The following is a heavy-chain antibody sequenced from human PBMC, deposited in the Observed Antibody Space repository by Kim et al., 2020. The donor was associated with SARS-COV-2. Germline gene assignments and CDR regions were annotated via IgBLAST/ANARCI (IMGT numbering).Heavy chain of an antibody. J-gene: IGHJ4*02. V-gene: IGHV3-74*01. D-gene: IGHD3-10*01. CDR2: IKTDGSSS. CDR1: GFTFSNYW. CDR3: AQQVGGSGAR. Sequence: GGSLRLSCAASGFTFSNYWMHWVRQAPGKGPVWVSRIKTDGSSSGYADSVKGRFTISRDNAKNTLFLQMNSLRDEDTAIYYCAQQVGGSGARWGQGTLVTVSS.